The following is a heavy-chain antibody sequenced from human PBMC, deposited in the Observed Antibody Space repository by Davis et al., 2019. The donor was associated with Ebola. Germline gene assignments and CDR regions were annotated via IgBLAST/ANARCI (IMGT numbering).Heavy chain of an antibody. J-gene: IGHJ4*02. CDR2: INHSGST. CDR3: ARDAGYSYGSDY. CDR1: GGSISSGGYY. V-gene: IGHV4-39*07. D-gene: IGHD5-18*01. Sequence: MPSETLSLTCTVSGGSISSGGYYWSWIRQPPGKGLEWIGEINHSGSTNYNPSLKSRVTISVDTSKNQFSLKLSSVTAADTAVYYCARDAGYSYGSDYWGQGTLVTVSS.